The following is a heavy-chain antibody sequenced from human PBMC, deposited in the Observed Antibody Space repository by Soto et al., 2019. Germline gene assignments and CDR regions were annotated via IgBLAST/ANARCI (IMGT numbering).Heavy chain of an antibody. CDR2: IRSKAYGGTT. D-gene: IGHD3-10*01. CDR1: GFTFGDYA. Sequence: GGSLRLSCTASGFTFGDYAMSWFRQAPGKGLEWVGFIRSKAYGGTTEYAASVKGRFTISRDDSKSIAYLQMNSLKTEDTAVYYCTRARGPLLWFGELYQFWGQGTLVTVSS. CDR3: TRARGPLLWFGELYQF. V-gene: IGHV3-49*03. J-gene: IGHJ4*02.